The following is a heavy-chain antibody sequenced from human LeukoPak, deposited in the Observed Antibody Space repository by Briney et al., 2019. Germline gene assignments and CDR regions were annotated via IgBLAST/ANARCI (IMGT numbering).Heavy chain of an antibody. D-gene: IGHD1-1*01. Sequence: GESLKISCKGSGXSFXXXXXGWXXXXXGXXLXWXXXIYPXXSXXXNRPSFQGQVTISADKSISTAYLQWSSLKASDTAMYYCARHFAGQGGTTGTTQGQHDAFDIWGQGTMVTVSS. CDR1: GXSFXXXX. CDR2: IYPXXSXX. CDR3: ARHFAGQGGTTGTTQGQHDAFDI. V-gene: IGHV5-51*01. J-gene: IGHJ3*02.